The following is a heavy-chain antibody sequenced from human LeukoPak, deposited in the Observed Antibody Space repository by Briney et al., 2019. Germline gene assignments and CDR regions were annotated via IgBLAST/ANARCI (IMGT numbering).Heavy chain of an antibody. CDR3: ARRGCGGDCYDDAFDI. J-gene: IGHJ3*02. CDR2: ISSNGGST. CDR1: GFTFSSYA. V-gene: IGHV3-64*01. D-gene: IGHD2-21*02. Sequence: GGSLRLSCAASGFTFSSYAMSWVRQAPGKGLEYVSAISSNGGSTYYANSVKGRFTISRDNSKNTLYLQMGSLRAEDMAVYYCARRGCGGDCYDDAFDIWGQGTMVTVSS.